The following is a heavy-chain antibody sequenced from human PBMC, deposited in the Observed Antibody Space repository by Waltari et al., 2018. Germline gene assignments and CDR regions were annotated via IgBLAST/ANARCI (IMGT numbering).Heavy chain of an antibody. D-gene: IGHD7-27*01. J-gene: IGHJ4*01. CDR1: GFRFTPAW. Sequence: EVQMVESGGGSMKPGDSLRLSCVASGFRFTPAWLTWVRQAPGKGFEWVGRITSKMDGATTDYAAPVKGRFSISREDSQNMVFLQMNSLRTEDTAVYFCTTLDAPWGGWGHGTLVTVSS. CDR2: ITSKMDGATT. V-gene: IGHV3-15*01. CDR3: TTLDAPWGG.